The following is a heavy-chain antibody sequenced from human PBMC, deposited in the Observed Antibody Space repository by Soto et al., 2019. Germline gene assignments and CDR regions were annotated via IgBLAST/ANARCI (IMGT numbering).Heavy chain of an antibody. CDR2: INPNSGGT. V-gene: IGHV1-2*04. CDR1: GYTFTGYY. Sequence: ASVKVSCKASGYTFTGYYLHWVRQAPGQGLEWMGWINPNSGGTNYAQKFQGWVTMTRDTSISTAYMELSRLRSDDTAVYYCARGSSIPPYYYDSSGHQSRRYCFDYWGQGTLVTVSS. D-gene: IGHD3-22*01. J-gene: IGHJ4*02. CDR3: ARGSSIPPYYYDSSGHQSRRYCFDY.